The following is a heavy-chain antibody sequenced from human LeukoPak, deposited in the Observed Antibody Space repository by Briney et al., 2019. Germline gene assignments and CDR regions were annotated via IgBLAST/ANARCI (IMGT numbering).Heavy chain of an antibody. Sequence: GASVKVSCKASGYTFTGYYMHWVRQAPGQGLEWMGWINPYSGGTNYAQKFQGRVTMTRDTSISTAYMELSRLRSDDTAVYYCARDSQTTVVTPEAFDIWGQGTMVTVSS. CDR2: INPYSGGT. J-gene: IGHJ3*02. V-gene: IGHV1-2*02. D-gene: IGHD4-23*01. CDR3: ARDSQTTVVTPEAFDI. CDR1: GYTFTGYY.